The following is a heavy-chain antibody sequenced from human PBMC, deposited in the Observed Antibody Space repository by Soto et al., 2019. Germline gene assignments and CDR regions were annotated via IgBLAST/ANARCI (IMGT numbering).Heavy chain of an antibody. CDR2: IYYSGST. V-gene: IGHV4-39*01. D-gene: IGHD5-12*01. CDR3: ARHSRTPLTISGYDPRGHFDY. CDR1: GGSISSSSYY. J-gene: IGHJ4*02. Sequence: SETLSLTCTVSGGSISSSSYYWGWIRQPPGKGLEWIGSIYYSGSTYYNPSLKSRVTISVDTSKNQFSLKLSSVTAADTAVYYCARHSRTPLTISGYDPRGHFDYWGQGTLVTSPQ.